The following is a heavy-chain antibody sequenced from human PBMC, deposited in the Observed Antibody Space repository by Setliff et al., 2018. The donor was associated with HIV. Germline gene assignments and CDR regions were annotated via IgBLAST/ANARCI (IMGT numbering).Heavy chain of an antibody. CDR3: ARDRHAGEIDF. D-gene: IGHD3-10*01. CDR1: GGSINSGHYY. CDR2: IYYTGST. Sequence: NPSETLSLTCSVSGGSINSGHYYWSWIRHHPGKGLEWIGYIYYTGSTYFNPSLKSRLTLSIDTSKNQFSLKLSSVTAADTAVYYCARDRHAGEIDFWGQGTPVTVSS. V-gene: IGHV4-31*03. J-gene: IGHJ4*02.